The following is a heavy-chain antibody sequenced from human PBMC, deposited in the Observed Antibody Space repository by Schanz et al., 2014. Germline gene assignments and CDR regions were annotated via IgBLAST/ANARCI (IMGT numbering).Heavy chain of an antibody. CDR1: GYTFSDYG. V-gene: IGHV1-18*01. J-gene: IGHJ5*02. Sequence: QVQLVQSGDEVKKPGASVKVSCKTSGYTFSDYGITWVRQAPGQGLEWVGWISPYTGNTHYFDKMEGRVTMTTDTSTGTAYMELRSLRSDDTAVYYCARGRGCTGGSCYSWFDLWGQGTLVTVAS. CDR3: ARGRGCTGGSCYSWFDL. CDR2: ISPYTGNT. D-gene: IGHD2-15*01.